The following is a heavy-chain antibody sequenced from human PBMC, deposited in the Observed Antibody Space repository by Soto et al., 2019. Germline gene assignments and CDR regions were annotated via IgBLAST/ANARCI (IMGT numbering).Heavy chain of an antibody. V-gene: IGHV5-51*01. D-gene: IGHD3-3*01. CDR1: GHNFNTNW. CDR2: IYPGDSDT. CDR3: AAPYDFWSGLQFFHYYGMDV. Sequence: GESLKISCKGSGHNFNTNWIGWVRQMPGKGLEWMGIIYPGDSDTRYSPSFQERVAITRDMSTSTAYMELSSLRSEDTAVYYCAAPYDFWSGLQFFHYYGMDVWGQGTTVTVSS. J-gene: IGHJ6*02.